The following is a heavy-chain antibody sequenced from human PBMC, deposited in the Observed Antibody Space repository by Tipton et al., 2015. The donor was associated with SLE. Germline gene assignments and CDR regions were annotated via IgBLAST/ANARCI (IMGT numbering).Heavy chain of an antibody. V-gene: IGHV3-33*01. Sequence: RSLRLSCTASGFTLSIYGMHWVRQAPGRGLEWVALIWYDGSNKYYVDSVKGRFTISRDNSKNTVDLQMNSLRAEDTAVYYCVRGGDYYDSSGNDAFGIWGQGTMVTVSS. CDR3: VRGGDYYDSSGNDAFGI. D-gene: IGHD3-22*01. CDR1: GFTLSIYG. CDR2: IWYDGSNK. J-gene: IGHJ3*02.